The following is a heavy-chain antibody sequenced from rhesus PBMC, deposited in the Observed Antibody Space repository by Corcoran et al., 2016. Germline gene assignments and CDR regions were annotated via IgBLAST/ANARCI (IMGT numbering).Heavy chain of an antibody. CDR1: GGSISSNY. J-gene: IGHJ4*01. V-gene: IGHV4-160*01. D-gene: IGHD3-16*01. CDR2: IYGSGGST. Sequence: QVQLQESGPGLVKPSETLSLTCAVSGGSISSNYWSWIRQAPGKGLEWIGSIYGSGGSTDPNPSLKSRVTISTDTSKNQFSLKLTSVTAADTAVYYCARVVSPGYYSGSYYYFDYWGQGVLVTVSS. CDR3: ARVVSPGYYSGSYYYFDY.